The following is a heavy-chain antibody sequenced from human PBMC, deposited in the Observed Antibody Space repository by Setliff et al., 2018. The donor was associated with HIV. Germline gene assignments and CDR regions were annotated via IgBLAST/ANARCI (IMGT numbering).Heavy chain of an antibody. D-gene: IGHD6-19*01. Sequence: SETLSLTCTVSGDSFTSSYWSWVRQPPGKGLEWIGYIYYSGSTNYNPSLKSRVTMSVDTSKTQFSLQLSSVTAADTALYYCARGWSSGLYNWFDLWGQGTLVTVSS. V-gene: IGHV4-59*01. CDR2: IYYSGST. CDR3: ARGWSSGLYNWFDL. J-gene: IGHJ5*02. CDR1: GDSFTSSY.